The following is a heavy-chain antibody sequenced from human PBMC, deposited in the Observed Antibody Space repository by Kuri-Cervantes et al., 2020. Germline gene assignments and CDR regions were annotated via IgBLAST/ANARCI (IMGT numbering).Heavy chain of an antibody. CDR3: ARAVKLWTKAEGY. CDR2: IKQDGSEK. CDR1: GFTFSSYW. D-gene: IGHD1/OR15-1a*01. J-gene: IGHJ4*02. V-gene: IGHV3-7*04. Sequence: GESLKISCATSGFTFSSYWMSWVRQAPGKGLGWVANIKQDGSEKYYVDSVKGRFTISRDNAKNSLSLQMNSLRAEDSAVYYCARAVKLWTKAEGYWGQGNLVTVSS.